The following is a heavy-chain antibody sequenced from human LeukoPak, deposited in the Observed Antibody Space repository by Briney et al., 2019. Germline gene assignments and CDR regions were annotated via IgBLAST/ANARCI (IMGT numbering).Heavy chain of an antibody. D-gene: IGHD6-13*01. Sequence: PSETLSLTCAVYGGSFSGYYWSWIRQPPGKGLEWIGEINHSGSTNYNPSLKSRVTISVDTSKNQFSLKLSSVTAADTAVYYCARISAAAGFDYWGQGTLVTVSS. V-gene: IGHV4-34*01. CDR2: INHSGST. CDR3: ARISAAAGFDY. CDR1: GGSFSGYY. J-gene: IGHJ4*02.